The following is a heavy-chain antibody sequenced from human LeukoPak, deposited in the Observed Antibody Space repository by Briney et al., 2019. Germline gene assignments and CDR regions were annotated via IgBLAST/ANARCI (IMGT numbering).Heavy chain of an antibody. J-gene: IGHJ4*02. CDR1: GGSVSGYY. D-gene: IGHD6-13*01. CDR3: ARDTAAGIYFDY. CDR2: IYTSGST. V-gene: IGHV4-4*07. Sequence: SETLSLTCAVSGGSVSGYYWTWIRQPAGKGLEWIGRIYTSGSTNYNPSLKSRVTMSVDTSKNQFSLKLSSVTAADTAVYYCARDTAAGIYFDYWGQGTLVTVSS.